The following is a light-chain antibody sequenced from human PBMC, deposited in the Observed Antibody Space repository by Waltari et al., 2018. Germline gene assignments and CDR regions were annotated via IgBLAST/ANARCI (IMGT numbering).Light chain of an antibody. V-gene: IGLV2-14*01. CDR2: EVS. J-gene: IGLJ1*01. CDR1: SNDVGGFNF. CDR3: SSYTSGTTLV. Sequence: QSALTQPASVSGSPGQSITISCTGTSNDVGGFNFVSWYQQHPGKVPKLMVTEVSIRPSGVSARFSGSKSGNTASLTISGLQAEDEADYYCSSYTSGTTLVFGTGTKVTVL.